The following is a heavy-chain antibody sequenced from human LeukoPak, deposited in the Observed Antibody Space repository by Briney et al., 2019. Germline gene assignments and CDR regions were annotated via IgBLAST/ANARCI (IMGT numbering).Heavy chain of an antibody. CDR1: GYTFTSYY. CDR3: AKDRGTIFNVLNYHFDL. V-gene: IGHV1-46*01. Sequence: GASVKVSCKASGYTFTSYYMHWVRQAPGQGLEWMGIINPSGGSTSYAQKFQGRVTMTRDTSTSTVYMELSSLTPEDTALYYCAKDRGTIFNVLNYHFDLWGQGVLVTVSS. D-gene: IGHD3-3*01. J-gene: IGHJ4*02. CDR2: INPSGGST.